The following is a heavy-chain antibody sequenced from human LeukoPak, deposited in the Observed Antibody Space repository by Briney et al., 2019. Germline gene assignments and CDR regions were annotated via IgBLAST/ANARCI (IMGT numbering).Heavy chain of an antibody. CDR1: GYTLTSYG. CDR3: ARGRPYYYDSSGYYSDY. J-gene: IGHJ4*02. V-gene: IGHV1-18*01. D-gene: IGHD3-22*01. CDR2: ISAYNGNT. Sequence: GASVKVSCKASGYTLTSYGISWVRQAPGQGLEWMGWISAYNGNTNYAQKLQGRVTMTTDTSTSTAYMELRSLRSDDTAVYYCARGRPYYYDSSGYYSDYWGQGTLVTVSS.